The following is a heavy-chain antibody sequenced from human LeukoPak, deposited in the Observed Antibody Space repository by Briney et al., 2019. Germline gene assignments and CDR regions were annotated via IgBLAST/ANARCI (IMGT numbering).Heavy chain of an antibody. CDR3: AKGREYSSSSCTDY. D-gene: IGHD6-6*01. CDR2: ISGSGGST. J-gene: IGHJ4*02. Sequence: GGSLRLSCAASGFTFSSYAMSWVRQAPGKGLEWVSGISGSGGSTYYADSVKGRFTISRDNSKNTLYLQMISLRAEDTAVYYCAKGREYSSSSCTDYWGQGTLVTVSS. V-gene: IGHV3-23*01. CDR1: GFTFSSYA.